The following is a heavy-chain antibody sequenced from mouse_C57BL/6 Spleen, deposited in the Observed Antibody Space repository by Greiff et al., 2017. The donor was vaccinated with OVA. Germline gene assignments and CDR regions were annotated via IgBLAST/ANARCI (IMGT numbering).Heavy chain of an antibody. CDR3: ARSGYGSSYVAMDY. CDR1: GYAFSSYW. CDR2: IYPGDGDT. Sequence: VQLQQSGAELVKPGASVKISCKASGYAFSSYWMNWVKQRPGKGLEWIGQIYPGDGDTNYNGKFKGKATLTADKSSSTAYMQLSSLTSEDSAVYFCARSGYGSSYVAMDYWGQGTSVTVSS. D-gene: IGHD1-1*01. V-gene: IGHV1-80*01. J-gene: IGHJ4*01.